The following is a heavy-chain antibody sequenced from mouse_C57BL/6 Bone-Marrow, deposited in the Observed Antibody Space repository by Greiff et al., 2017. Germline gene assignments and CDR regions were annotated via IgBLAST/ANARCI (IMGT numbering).Heavy chain of an antibody. J-gene: IGHJ4*01. Sequence: QVQLKQPGAELVKPGASVKLSCKASGYTFTSYWMQWVKQRPGQGLEWIGEIDPSDSYTNYNQKFKGKATLTVDTSSSTAYMQLSSLTSEDSAVYYCASISYDYERAMDYWGQGTSVTVSS. CDR2: IDPSDSYT. CDR3: ASISYDYERAMDY. V-gene: IGHV1-50*01. D-gene: IGHD2-4*01. CDR1: GYTFTSYW.